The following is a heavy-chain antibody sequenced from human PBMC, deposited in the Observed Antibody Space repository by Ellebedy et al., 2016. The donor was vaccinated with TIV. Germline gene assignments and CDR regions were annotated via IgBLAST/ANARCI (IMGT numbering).Heavy chain of an antibody. CDR1: GGSISPYY. Sequence: MPSETLSLTCAVSGGSISPYYWSWIRQPPGKVLEWIGYIYYSGGTNYNPSLKSRVTISVDTSKNHFSLRLTSVTAADTAVYYCARVVWQQPVSYAFDIWGQGTMVTVSS. J-gene: IGHJ3*02. CDR3: ARVVWQQPVSYAFDI. D-gene: IGHD6-13*01. V-gene: IGHV4-59*01. CDR2: IYYSGGT.